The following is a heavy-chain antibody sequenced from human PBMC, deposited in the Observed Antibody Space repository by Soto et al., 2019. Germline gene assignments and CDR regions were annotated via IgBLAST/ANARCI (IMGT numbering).Heavy chain of an antibody. CDR3: ARQTNSGYDLSAFDI. Sequence: PGESLKISCKGSGYSFTSYWIGWVRQMPGKGLEWMGIIYPGDSDTRYSPSFQGQVTISADKSISTAYLQWSSLKASDTAVYYCARQTNSGYDLSAFDIWGQGTMVTVSS. D-gene: IGHD5-12*01. V-gene: IGHV5-51*01. CDR2: IYPGDSDT. CDR1: GYSFTSYW. J-gene: IGHJ3*02.